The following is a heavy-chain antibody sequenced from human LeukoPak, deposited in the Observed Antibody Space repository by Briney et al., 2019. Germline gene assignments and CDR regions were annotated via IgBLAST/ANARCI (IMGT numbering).Heavy chain of an antibody. CDR2: IWYDGSNK. D-gene: IGHD3-22*01. V-gene: IGHV3-33*03. J-gene: IGHJ4*02. CDR3: ATGDLNVYYYDSSGYCDY. CDR1: GFTVSDDF. Sequence: GRSLTLSCAASGFTVSDDFLAWVRQAPGKGLEWVAVIWYDGSNKYYADSVKGRFTISRDNSKNTLYLQMNSLRAEDTAVYYCATGDLNVYYYDSSGYCDYWGQGTLVTVSS.